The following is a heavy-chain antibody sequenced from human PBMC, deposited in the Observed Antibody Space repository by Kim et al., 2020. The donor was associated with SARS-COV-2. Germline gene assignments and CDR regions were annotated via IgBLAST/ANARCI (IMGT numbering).Heavy chain of an antibody. CDR3: ARDGGARDYDKLDY. J-gene: IGHJ4*02. CDR2: VIPSLGIA. V-gene: IGHV1-69*04. Sequence: SVKVSCKAFSHYVISWVRQAPGQGLEWMGRVIPSLGIAYYAQKFQGTVTITADKSTSTVYMELSILRPEDTAAYYCARDGGARDYDKLDYWGQGTLVTV. D-gene: IGHD3-22*01. CDR1: FSHYV.